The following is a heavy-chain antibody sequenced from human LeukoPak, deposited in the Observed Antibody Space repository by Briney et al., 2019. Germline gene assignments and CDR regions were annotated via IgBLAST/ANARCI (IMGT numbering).Heavy chain of an antibody. CDR3: ARDWYYYDSSGYHNWFDP. CDR2: IYTSGST. CDR1: GGSISSYY. V-gene: IGHV4-4*07. D-gene: IGHD3-22*01. Sequence: SGTLSLTCTVSGGSISSYYWSWIRQPAGKGLEWIGRIYTSGSTNYNPSLKSRVTMSVDTSKNQFSLKLSSVTAADTAVYYCARDWYYYDSSGYHNWFDPWGQGTLVTVSS. J-gene: IGHJ5*02.